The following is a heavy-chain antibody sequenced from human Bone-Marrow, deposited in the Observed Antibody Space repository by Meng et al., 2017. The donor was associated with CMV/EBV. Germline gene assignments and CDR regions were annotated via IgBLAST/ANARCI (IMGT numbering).Heavy chain of an antibody. Sequence: GESLKISCAASGFTFSSYGIHWVRQAPGKGLEWVAFIRYDGSNKYYADSVKGRFTISRDNAKNSLYLQMNSLRAEDTAVYYCARDPGVGATPSYFDYWGQGTLVTVSS. J-gene: IGHJ4*02. CDR1: GFTFSSYG. V-gene: IGHV3-30*02. CDR3: ARDPGVGATPSYFDY. D-gene: IGHD1-26*01. CDR2: IRYDGSNK.